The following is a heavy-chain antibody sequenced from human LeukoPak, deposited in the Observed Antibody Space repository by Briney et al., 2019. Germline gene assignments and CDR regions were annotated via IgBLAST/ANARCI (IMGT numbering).Heavy chain of an antibody. D-gene: IGHD3-9*01. CDR3: ARAIRLRYFDWLLKPGGAFDI. J-gene: IGHJ3*02. CDR1: GGSFSGYY. V-gene: IGHV4-34*01. CDR2: INHSGST. Sequence: SETLSLTCAVYGGSFSGYYWSWIRQPPGKGLEWIVEINHSGSTNYNPSLKSRVTISVDTSKNQFSLKLSSVTAADTAVYYCARAIRLRYFDWLLKPGGAFDIWGQGTMVTVSS.